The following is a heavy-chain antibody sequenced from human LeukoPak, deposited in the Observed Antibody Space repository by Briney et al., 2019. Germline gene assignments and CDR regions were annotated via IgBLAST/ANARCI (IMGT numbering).Heavy chain of an antibody. D-gene: IGHD6-19*01. CDR1: GSTFSSYA. CDR3: AKGIAVAGTFDFDY. J-gene: IGHJ4*02. V-gene: IGHV3-23*01. CDR2: ISGSGGST. Sequence: PGGSLRLSCAASGSTFSSYAMSWVRQAPGKGLEWVSAISGSGGSTYYADSVKGRFTISRDNSKNTLYPQMNSLRAEDTAVYYCAKGIAVAGTFDFDYWGQGTLVTVSS.